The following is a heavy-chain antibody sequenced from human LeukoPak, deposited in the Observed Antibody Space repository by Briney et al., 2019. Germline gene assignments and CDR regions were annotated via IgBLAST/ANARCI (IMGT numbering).Heavy chain of an antibody. V-gene: IGHV3-23*01. CDR2: ISGSGNNT. D-gene: IGHD2-2*01. Sequence: PGGSLRLSCAASRFTFSSYAMSWVRQAPGKGLEWVSAISGSGNNTYYADSVKGRFTISRDNSKNTLYLQMNSLRAEDTAVYYCASPLDLTSRYCSFTSCYLTYWGQGTLVTVSS. CDR3: ASPLDLTSRYCSFTSCYLTY. CDR1: RFTFSSYA. J-gene: IGHJ4*02.